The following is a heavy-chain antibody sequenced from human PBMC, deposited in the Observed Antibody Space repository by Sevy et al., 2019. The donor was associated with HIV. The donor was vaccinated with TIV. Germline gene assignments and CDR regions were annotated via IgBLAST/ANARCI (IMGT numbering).Heavy chain of an antibody. CDR1: GYTFTNYG. Sequence: ASVKVSCKASGYTFTNYGISWVRQAPGQGLEWMGWISTHNGDTNYAQKLQGRVTMTTDKSTDTAYMELRSLRSDDTAVYYCARRIYYDGSAYYWWFDPWGQGTLVTVSS. D-gene: IGHD3-22*01. J-gene: IGHJ5*02. CDR3: ARRIYYDGSAYYWWFDP. CDR2: ISTHNGDT. V-gene: IGHV1-18*01.